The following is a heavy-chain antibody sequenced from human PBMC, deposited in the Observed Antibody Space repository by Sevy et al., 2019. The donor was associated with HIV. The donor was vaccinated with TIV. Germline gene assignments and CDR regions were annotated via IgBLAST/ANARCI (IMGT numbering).Heavy chain of an antibody. CDR2: IYPGDSDT. Sequence: GESLKISCKGSGYSFTSYWIGWVRQMPGKGLEWMGIIYPGDSDTRYSPSFQGQVTISADKSISTAYLQWSSLKASDTAMYFFARRVYDSSGYPQYYFDYWGQGTLVTVSS. D-gene: IGHD3-22*01. J-gene: IGHJ4*02. V-gene: IGHV5-51*01. CDR3: ARRVYDSSGYPQYYFDY. CDR1: GYSFTSYW.